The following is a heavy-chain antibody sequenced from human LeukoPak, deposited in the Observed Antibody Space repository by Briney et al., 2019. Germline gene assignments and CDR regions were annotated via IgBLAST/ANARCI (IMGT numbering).Heavy chain of an antibody. CDR2: ITGSGGNT. D-gene: IGHD6-13*01. Sequence: GGPLRLSCAASGFIFSSYSMSWVRQAPGMGLEWVSVITGSGGNTYYADSVKGRFTISKDNSKNTVYLQMSSLRVDDTAVYYCAKAASSSWPSYYYGMDVWGQGTTVTVSS. CDR3: AKAASSSWPSYYYGMDV. V-gene: IGHV3-23*01. CDR1: GFIFSSYS. J-gene: IGHJ6*02.